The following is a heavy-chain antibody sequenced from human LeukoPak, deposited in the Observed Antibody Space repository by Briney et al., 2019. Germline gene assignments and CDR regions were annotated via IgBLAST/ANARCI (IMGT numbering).Heavy chain of an antibody. CDR3: AREESPVVPAAIGYYYYYMDV. V-gene: IGHV3-74*01. D-gene: IGHD2-2*01. J-gene: IGHJ6*03. Sequence: PGGSLRLSCAASGFTFSSYWMHWVRQAPGKGLVWVSRINSDGSSTSYADSVKGRFTISRDNAKKTLYLQMNSLRAEDTAVYYCAREESPVVPAAIGYYYYYMDVWGKGTTVTVSS. CDR2: INSDGSST. CDR1: GFTFSSYW.